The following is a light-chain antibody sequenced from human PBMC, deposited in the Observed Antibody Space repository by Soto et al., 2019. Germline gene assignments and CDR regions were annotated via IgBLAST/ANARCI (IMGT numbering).Light chain of an antibody. J-gene: IGLJ3*02. CDR3: ISYTSSSILWV. CDR1: SSDVGGYNY. Sequence: QSVLTQPASVSGSPGQSITISCTGTSSDVGGYNYVSWYQQHPGKAPKLMIYEVSNRPSGVSNRFSGSKSGNTASLTISGLQAEDEADYFCISYTSSSILWVFGGGTQLTVL. CDR2: EVS. V-gene: IGLV2-14*01.